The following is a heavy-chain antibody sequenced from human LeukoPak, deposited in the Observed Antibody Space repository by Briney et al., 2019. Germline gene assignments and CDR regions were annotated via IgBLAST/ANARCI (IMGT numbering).Heavy chain of an antibody. D-gene: IGHD3-3*01. CDR1: GYGFTGYY. CDR2: INPNSGGT. CDR3: ARMSGYYAAGDY. J-gene: IGHJ4*02. Sequence: ASVKVSCKASGYGFTGYYMHWVRQAPGQGLEWMGWINPNSGGTNYAQKYQGRVTMTTDTSTSTAYMELRSLRSDDTAVYYCARMSGYYAAGDYWGQGTLVTVSS. V-gene: IGHV1-2*02.